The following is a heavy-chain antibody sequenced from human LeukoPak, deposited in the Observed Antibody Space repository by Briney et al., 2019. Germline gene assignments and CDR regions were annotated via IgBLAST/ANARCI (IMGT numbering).Heavy chain of an antibody. V-gene: IGHV3-7*03. CDR2: IKQDGSEK. CDR3: AKDNSLRAAAGTGD. CDR1: GFTFSSYW. Sequence: GGSLRLSCAASGFTFSSYWMSWVRQAPGKGLEWVANIKQDGSEKYYVDSVKGRFTISRDNSKNTLYLQMNSLRAEDTAVYYCAKDNSLRAAAGTGDWGQGTLVTVSS. D-gene: IGHD6-13*01. J-gene: IGHJ4*02.